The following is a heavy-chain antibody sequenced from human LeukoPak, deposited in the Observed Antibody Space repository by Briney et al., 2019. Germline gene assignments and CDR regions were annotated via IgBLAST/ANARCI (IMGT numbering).Heavy chain of an antibody. CDR2: ISSSSSTI. V-gene: IGHV3-48*01. J-gene: IGHJ3*02. CDR3: ASEYYYDSSGYLDAFDI. D-gene: IGHD3-22*01. Sequence: GGSPRLSCAASGFTFSSYSMNWVRQAPGKGLEWVSYISSSSSTIYYADSVKGRFTISGDNAKNSLYLQMNSLRAEDTAVYYCASEYYYDSSGYLDAFDIWGQGTMVTVSS. CDR1: GFTFSSYS.